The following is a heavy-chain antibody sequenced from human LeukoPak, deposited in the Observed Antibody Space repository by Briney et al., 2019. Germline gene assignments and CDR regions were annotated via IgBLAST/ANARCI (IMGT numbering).Heavy chain of an antibody. D-gene: IGHD2-2*01. V-gene: IGHV4-4*07. CDR2: IYTIGST. J-gene: IGHJ6*03. Sequence: PSETLSLTCTVSGGSISSYYWSWVRQPAGKGMEWVGRIYTIGSTNYNPSLKSRVTISVDTSKNQFSLKLSSVPAADTAVYYCARDLRVPAATYYYYYYYMDVWGKGTTVTVSS. CDR1: GGSISSYY. CDR3: ARDLRVPAATYYYYYYYMDV.